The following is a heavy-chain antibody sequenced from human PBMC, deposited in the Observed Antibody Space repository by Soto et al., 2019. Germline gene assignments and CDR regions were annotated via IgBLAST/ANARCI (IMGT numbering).Heavy chain of an antibody. V-gene: IGHV3-30*18. Sequence: PGGSLRLCCAASGFTFSSYGMHWVRQAPGKGLEWVAVISYDGSSKYYADSVKGRFTISRDNSKNTLYLQMNSLRAEDTAVYYCAKDSRGGFDYWGQGTLVTVSS. CDR3: AKDSRGGFDY. J-gene: IGHJ4*02. CDR2: ISYDGSSK. CDR1: GFTFSSYG. D-gene: IGHD3-16*01.